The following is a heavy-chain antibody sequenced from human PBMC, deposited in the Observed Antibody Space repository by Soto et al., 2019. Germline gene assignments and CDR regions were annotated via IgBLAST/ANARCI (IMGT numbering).Heavy chain of an antibody. CDR2: IYYIGST. CDR3: ARDKITGLFDY. V-gene: IGHV4-31*03. J-gene: IGHJ4*02. CDR1: GGSISSGGYY. D-gene: IGHD2-8*02. Sequence: TSENLSLTCTVSGGSISSGGYYWNWIRQHPGKGLEWIGYIYYIGSTYYNPSLKSRVTISVDTSKNQFSLKLTSVTAADTAVYYCARDKITGLFDYWGQGTLVTVSS.